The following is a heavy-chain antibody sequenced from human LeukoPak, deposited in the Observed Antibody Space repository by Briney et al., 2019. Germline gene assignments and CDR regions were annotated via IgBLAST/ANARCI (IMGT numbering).Heavy chain of an antibody. V-gene: IGHV3-30-3*01. CDR3: ARDLVDYYDSSGYYSAANAFDI. Sequence: PGGSLRLSCAASGFTFSSYAMPWVRQAPGKGLEWVAVISYDGSNKYYADSVKGRFTISRDNSKNTLYLQMNSLRAEDTAVYYCARDLVDYYDSSGYYSAANAFDIWGQGTMVTVSS. D-gene: IGHD3-22*01. CDR2: ISYDGSNK. J-gene: IGHJ3*02. CDR1: GFTFSSYA.